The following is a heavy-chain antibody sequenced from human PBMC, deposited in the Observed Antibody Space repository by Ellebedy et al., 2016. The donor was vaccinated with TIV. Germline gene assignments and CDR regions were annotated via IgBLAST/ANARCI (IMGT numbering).Heavy chain of an antibody. D-gene: IGHD1-26*01. J-gene: IGHJ5*02. V-gene: IGHV1-18*01. Sequence: ASVKVSCXASGYTFTSYGISWVRQAPGQGLEWMGWISAYNGNTNYAQKLQGRVTMTTDTSTSTAYMELRSLRSDDTAVYYCARDGAVGATAYWFDPWGQGTLVTVSS. CDR1: GYTFTSYG. CDR2: ISAYNGNT. CDR3: ARDGAVGATAYWFDP.